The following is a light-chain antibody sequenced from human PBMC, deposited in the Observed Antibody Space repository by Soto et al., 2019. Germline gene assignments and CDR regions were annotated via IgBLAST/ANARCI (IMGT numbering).Light chain of an antibody. V-gene: IGKV1-16*01. CDR1: QDINKF. J-gene: IGKJ2*01. CDR2: SAS. CDR3: QMYNRSPYP. Sequence: IQLTQSPSSLSASVGDRVTLTCRASQDINKFLAWFQQTPGKAPKLLVYSASTLHSGVPSRFSGSGSGTDFALTISSLQPEDFATYYCQMYNRSPYPFGQGTKLEI.